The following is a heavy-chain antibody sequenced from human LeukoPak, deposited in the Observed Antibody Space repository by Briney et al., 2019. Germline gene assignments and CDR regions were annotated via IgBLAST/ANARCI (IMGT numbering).Heavy chain of an antibody. J-gene: IGHJ4*02. CDR2: IYYSGST. D-gene: IGHD2-2*01. Sequence: PSETLSLTCTVSGGSISNYYWNWIRQPPGKGLEWIGYIYYSGSTNYNPSLKSRVTISVDTSKNQFSLKLSSVTAADTAVYYCARVTSSTYLYYFDYWGQGTLVTVSS. CDR3: ARVTSSTYLYYFDY. V-gene: IGHV4-59*01. CDR1: GGSISNYY.